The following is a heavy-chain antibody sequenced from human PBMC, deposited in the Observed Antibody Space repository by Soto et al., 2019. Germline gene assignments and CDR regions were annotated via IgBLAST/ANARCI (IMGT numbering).Heavy chain of an antibody. J-gene: IGHJ4*02. Sequence: GGSLKLSCAASGFTFIDYAMHWVRQAPGKGLEGVAVVSHDGRNTHYADSVKGRFTISRDSSKNTVSLEMTSLRAEDTAVYYCAKGGRQWLVTSDFNYWGQGALVTVSS. CDR3: AKGGRQWLVTSDFNY. CDR2: VSHDGRNT. D-gene: IGHD6-19*01. CDR1: GFTFIDYA. V-gene: IGHV3-30*18.